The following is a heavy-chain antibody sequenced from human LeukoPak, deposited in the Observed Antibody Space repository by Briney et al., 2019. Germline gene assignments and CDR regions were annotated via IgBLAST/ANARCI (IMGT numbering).Heavy chain of an antibody. CDR2: ISAYNGNT. J-gene: IGHJ4*02. V-gene: IGHV1-18*01. CDR3: ARDLKRGYSSGRYSWGTGSSNDY. Sequence: GASVTVSFKASGYTFTSYGISWVRQAPGQGLEWMGWISAYNGNTNYAQKLQGRVTMTTDTSTSKAYMELRSLRSDDTAVYYCARDLKRGYSSGRYSWGTGSSNDYWGQGTLVTVSS. CDR1: GYTFTSYG. D-gene: IGHD6-19*01.